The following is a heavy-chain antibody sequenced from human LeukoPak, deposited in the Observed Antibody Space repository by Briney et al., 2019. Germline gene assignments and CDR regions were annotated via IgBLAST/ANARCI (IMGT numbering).Heavy chain of an antibody. D-gene: IGHD2-15*01. CDR1: GGSFSSYY. CDR3: ARDFPGYCSGGSCYCY. Sequence: PSETLSLTCAVYGGSFSSYYWSWIRQPPGKGLEWIGYIYYSGSTNYNPSLKSRVTISVDTSKNQFSLKLSSVTAADTAVYYCARDFPGYCSGGSCYCYWGQGTPVTVSS. V-gene: IGHV4-59*01. J-gene: IGHJ4*02. CDR2: IYYSGST.